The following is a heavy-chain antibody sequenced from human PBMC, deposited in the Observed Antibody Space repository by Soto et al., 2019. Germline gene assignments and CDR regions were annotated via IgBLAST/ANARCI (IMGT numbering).Heavy chain of an antibody. D-gene: IGHD2-21*01. CDR3: ARRAVVAVTGSLDNWLDP. Sequence: SETLSLTCTVSGGSITSYNWNWLRQPPGKALEWIGYVHNSGSTNYNPSLKSRVTISVDTSKNQFSLKVNSVTAADTAVYYCARRAVVAVTGSLDNWLDPWGQGILVTVSS. V-gene: IGHV4-59*01. CDR1: GGSITSYN. CDR2: VHNSGST. J-gene: IGHJ5*02.